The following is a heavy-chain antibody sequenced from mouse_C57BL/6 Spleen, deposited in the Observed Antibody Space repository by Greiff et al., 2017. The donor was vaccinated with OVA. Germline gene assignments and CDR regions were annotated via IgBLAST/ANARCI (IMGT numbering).Heavy chain of an antibody. J-gene: IGHJ2*01. V-gene: IGHV14-2*01. CDR2: IDPEDGET. Sequence: EVKLMESGAELVKPGASVKLSCTASGFNIKDYYMHWVKQRTEQGLEWIGRIDPEDGETKYAPKFQGKATITADTSSNTAYLQLSSLTSEDTAVYYCARSKGLYDYDEGGFDYWGQGTTLTVSS. CDR1: GFNIKDYY. D-gene: IGHD2-4*01. CDR3: ARSKGLYDYDEGGFDY.